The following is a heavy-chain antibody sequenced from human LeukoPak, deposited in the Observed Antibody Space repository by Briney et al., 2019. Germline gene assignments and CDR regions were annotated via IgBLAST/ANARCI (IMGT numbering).Heavy chain of an antibody. CDR1: GGSISSYY. V-gene: IGHV4-4*07. D-gene: IGHD3-9*01. CDR3: ARGPQYYDILTGLDV. CDR2: IYTSGST. J-gene: IGHJ6*04. Sequence: SETLSLTCTVSGGSISSYYWSWIRQPAGKGLEWIGRIYTSGSTNYNPSLKSRVTMSVDTSKNQFSLKLSSVTAADTAVYYCARGPQYYDILTGLDVWGKGTTVTVSS.